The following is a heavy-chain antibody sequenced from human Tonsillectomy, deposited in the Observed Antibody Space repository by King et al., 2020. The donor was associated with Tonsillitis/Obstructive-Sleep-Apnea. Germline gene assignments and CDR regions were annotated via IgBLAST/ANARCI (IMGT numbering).Heavy chain of an antibody. Sequence: QLVQSGAEVKKPGASVKVSCKVSGYTLTELYMHWVRQAPGKGLEWMGAFDPEDGKRVYAQKFQGTLTMTEDTSTDTAYLELSSLRSEDTAVYYCAIADCRTRGYGNVDYWGQGTLVPVSS. CDR2: FDPEDGKR. V-gene: IGHV1-24*01. D-gene: IGHD4-11*01. J-gene: IGHJ4*02. CDR1: GYTLTELY. CDR3: AIADCRTRGYGNVDY.